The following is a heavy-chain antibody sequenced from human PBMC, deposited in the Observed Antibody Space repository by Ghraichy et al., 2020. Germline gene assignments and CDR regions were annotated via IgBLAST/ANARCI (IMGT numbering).Heavy chain of an antibody. Sequence: SETLSLTCTVSGGSISSGGYYWSWIRQHPGKGLEWIGYIYYSGSTYYNPSLKSRVTISVDTSKNQFSLKLSSVTAADTAVYYCARERPVVPAASSYYYGMDVWGQGTTVTVSS. CDR1: GGSISSGGYY. CDR3: ARERPVVPAASSYYYGMDV. J-gene: IGHJ6*02. D-gene: IGHD2-2*01. V-gene: IGHV4-31*03. CDR2: IYYSGST.